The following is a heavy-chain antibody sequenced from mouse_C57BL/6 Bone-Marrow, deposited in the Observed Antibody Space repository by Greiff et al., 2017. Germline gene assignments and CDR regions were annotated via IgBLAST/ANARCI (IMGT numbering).Heavy chain of an antibody. D-gene: IGHD3-2*02. CDR3: ARDSAGYVDYFDY. CDR1: GFNFKDYY. CDR2: IDPEDGET. V-gene: IGHV14-2*01. Sequence: VQLQQSGAELVKPGASVKLSCTASGFNFKDYYMHWVKQRPEQGLEWIGRIDPEDGETKYAPKFQGKATITADTSSNTAYLQLSSLTSEDTAVYYRARDSAGYVDYFDYWGQGTTLTVSS. J-gene: IGHJ2*01.